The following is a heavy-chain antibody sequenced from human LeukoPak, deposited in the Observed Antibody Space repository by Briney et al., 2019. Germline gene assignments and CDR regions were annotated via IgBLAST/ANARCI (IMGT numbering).Heavy chain of an antibody. CDR3: ARASEGIGFFDY. CDR2: IYHNGKT. CDR1: GGSISSYY. Sequence: PSETLSLTCTVSGGSISSYYWSWIRQPPGKGLEWIGYIYHNGKTNYNPSLTSRVTISLDKSKNQFSLTLDSVTPRDTAVYYCARASEGIGFFDYWGQGSLVTVSS. J-gene: IGHJ4*02. V-gene: IGHV4-59*01. D-gene: IGHD2-2*03.